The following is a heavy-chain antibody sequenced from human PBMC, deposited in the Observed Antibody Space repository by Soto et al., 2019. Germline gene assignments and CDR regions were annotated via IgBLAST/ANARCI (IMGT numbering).Heavy chain of an antibody. CDR2: INAGNDNT. V-gene: IGHV1-3*01. Sequence: ASVKVSCKASGYTFTSYPIHWVRQAPGQRLEWMGWINAGNDNTKYSQKFQGRLTITRDTSANTAYMKLSSLRSEDTAVYYCARRTGWVVVFSVWLGPWGQGTLVTAS. CDR1: GYTFTSYP. D-gene: IGHD2-21*01. CDR3: ARRTGWVVVFSVWLGP. J-gene: IGHJ5*02.